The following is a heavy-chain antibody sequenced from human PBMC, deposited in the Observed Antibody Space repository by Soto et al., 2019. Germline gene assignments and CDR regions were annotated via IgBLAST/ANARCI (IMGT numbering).Heavy chain of an antibody. CDR1: GDSYSISTYS. V-gene: IGHV4-30-2*01. D-gene: IGHD6-19*01. Sequence: SETLSLTCTISGDSYSISTYSWSWIRQPPGKALEWVGFIYQSGVTSYNPSLKSRVSISLDRSNNQCSLKLRSVTAADTAVYYCAGMPYTSGLRFDPWGPGTLVTVSS. J-gene: IGHJ5*02. CDR3: AGMPYTSGLRFDP. CDR2: IYQSGVT.